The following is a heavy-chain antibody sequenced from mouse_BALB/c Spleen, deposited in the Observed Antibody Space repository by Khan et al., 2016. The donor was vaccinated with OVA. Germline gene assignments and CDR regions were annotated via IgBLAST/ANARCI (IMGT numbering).Heavy chain of an antibody. Sequence: VQLKESGAELVKPGASVKLSCTASGFNIKDTYMHWVKQRPEQGLEWIGRIDPANGNTKYDPKFQGKATITADTSSNTAYLQLSSLTSEDTAVYYCASSYDYDDGYAMDYWGQGTSVTVSS. CDR2: IDPANGNT. V-gene: IGHV14-3*02. CDR3: ASSYDYDDGYAMDY. J-gene: IGHJ4*01. CDR1: GFNIKDTY. D-gene: IGHD2-4*01.